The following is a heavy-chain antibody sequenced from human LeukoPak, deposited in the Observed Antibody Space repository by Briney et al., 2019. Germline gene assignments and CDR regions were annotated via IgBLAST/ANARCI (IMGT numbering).Heavy chain of an antibody. Sequence: GGSQRLSCAASGFTFSSYGMHWVRQAPGKGLEWVAFIRYDGSNKYYADSVKGRFTISRDNSKNTLYLQMNSLRAEDTAVYYCAKDRVVPAAMDYWGQGTLVTVSS. CDR2: IRYDGSNK. CDR3: AKDRVVPAAMDY. V-gene: IGHV3-30*02. D-gene: IGHD2-2*01. J-gene: IGHJ4*02. CDR1: GFTFSSYG.